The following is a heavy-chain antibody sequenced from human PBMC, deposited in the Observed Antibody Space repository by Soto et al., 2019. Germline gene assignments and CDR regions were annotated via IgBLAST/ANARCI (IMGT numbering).Heavy chain of an antibody. V-gene: IGHV3-30-3*01. CDR2: ISYDGSNK. CDR1: GFTFSSYA. J-gene: IGHJ6*02. CDR3: ARGEDFWSGHYTYYYYGMDI. D-gene: IGHD3-3*01. Sequence: SLRLPCAASGFTFSSYAMHWVLQAPGKGLEWVAVISYDGSNKYYADSVKGRFTISRDNSKNTLYLQMNSLRAEDTAVYYCARGEDFWSGHYTYYYYGMDIRGPGTTVTVYS.